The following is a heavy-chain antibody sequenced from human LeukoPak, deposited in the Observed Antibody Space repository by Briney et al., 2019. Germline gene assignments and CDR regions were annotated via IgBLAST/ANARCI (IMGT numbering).Heavy chain of an antibody. V-gene: IGHV3-23*01. J-gene: IGHJ3*01. Sequence: GGSLRLSCAASGFIFSNNAMNWARQAPGKGLEWVSAISSSGGSTYYADSVKGRFTVSRDNSKNTLYLQMNSLRAEDTAVYYGGRVPHTLIWDAFDFWGQGTMVTVSS. D-gene: IGHD3-10*01. CDR2: ISSSGGST. CDR1: GFIFSNNA. CDR3: GRVPHTLIWDAFDF.